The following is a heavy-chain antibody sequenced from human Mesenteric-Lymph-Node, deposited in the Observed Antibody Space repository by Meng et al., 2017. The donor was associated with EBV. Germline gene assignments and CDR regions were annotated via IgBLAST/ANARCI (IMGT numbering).Heavy chain of an antibody. CDR3: VRDQIEGPTLFDS. Sequence: QAQLVESGGVVVQPGRSLRLSCVASGFSCSTYAMHWVRQAPGKGPEWVAVISYEEGINQFYADSVRGRFTISRDNAKNMLSLQMNGLRAEDTGLYFCVRDQIEGPTLFDSWGRGTLVTVSS. V-gene: IGHV3-30-3*01. J-gene: IGHJ4*02. CDR1: GFSCSTYA. CDR2: ISYEEGINQ. D-gene: IGHD2/OR15-2a*01.